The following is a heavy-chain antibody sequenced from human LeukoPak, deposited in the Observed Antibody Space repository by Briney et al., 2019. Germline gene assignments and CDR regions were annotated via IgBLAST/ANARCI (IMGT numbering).Heavy chain of an antibody. J-gene: IGHJ6*02. CDR2: ISSASSYI. CDR1: GFTFSRHT. Sequence: GGSLRLSCAASGFTFSRHTMNWVRQAPGKGLEWVSSISSASSYIYYADSVKGRFTISRDNARNSLYLQMNNLRTEDTALYYCARGISYSQPFGMDVWGQGTTVTVSS. V-gene: IGHV3-21*01. D-gene: IGHD4-11*01. CDR3: ARGISYSQPFGMDV.